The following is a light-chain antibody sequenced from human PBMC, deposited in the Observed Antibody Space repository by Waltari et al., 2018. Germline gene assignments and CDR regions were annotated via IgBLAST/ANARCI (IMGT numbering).Light chain of an antibody. V-gene: IGLV2-11*01. Sequence: QSALTQPRSVSGSPGQSVTISCTGTSSDVGAYNLASWYQQHPGKAPKLILYDVSKWPSGVPDRFSGSKSGNTASLTISGLQAEDEGDYYCCSYAGSFSWVFGGGTKLTVL. CDR3: CSYAGSFSWV. CDR2: DVS. J-gene: IGLJ3*02. CDR1: SSDVGAYNL.